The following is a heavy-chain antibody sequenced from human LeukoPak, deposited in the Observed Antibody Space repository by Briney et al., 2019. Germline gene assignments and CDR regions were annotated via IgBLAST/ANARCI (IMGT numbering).Heavy chain of an antibody. V-gene: IGHV4-59*01. CDR1: GGSISTYY. D-gene: IGHD4-17*01. CDR3: ARSDLYGDYPPGNY. J-gene: IGHJ4*02. CDR2: IYYSGRT. Sequence: SETLSLTCTVSGGSISTYYWNWIRQPPGKGLEWIGYIYYSGRTNYNPSLKSRVSISIDTSKNQFSLKLSSVAAADTAFYYCARSDLYGDYPPGNYWGQGTLVAVSS.